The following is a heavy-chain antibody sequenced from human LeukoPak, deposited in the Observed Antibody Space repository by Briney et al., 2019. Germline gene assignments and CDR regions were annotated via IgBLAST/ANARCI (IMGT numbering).Heavy chain of an antibody. Sequence: GGSLRLSCAASGFTYSHFGMHWVRQAPGKGLEWVAVIWSDGTEKYYGDAVKGRFTISRDNSRNTLYLQMNSLRDDETAVYYCAKDAQRGFDYSNSLEYWGQGTLVTVSS. D-gene: IGHD4-11*01. V-gene: IGHV3-33*06. CDR2: IWSDGTEK. CDR3: AKDAQRGFDYSNSLEY. CDR1: GFTYSHFG. J-gene: IGHJ4*02.